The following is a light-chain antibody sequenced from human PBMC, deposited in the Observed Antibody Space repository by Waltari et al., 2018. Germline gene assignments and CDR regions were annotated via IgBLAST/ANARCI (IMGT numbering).Light chain of an antibody. Sequence: QSALAPPRSVSGSPGQSVTISCTGSSSAVGGYNYVSWYQQHPGKAPKLMIYDVTKRPSGVPDRFSASKSANTASLTISGLQAEDEADYYCCSYAGSYTVVFGGGTKLTVL. CDR3: CSYAGSYTVV. V-gene: IGLV2-11*01. CDR1: SSAVGGYNY. CDR2: DVT. J-gene: IGLJ2*01.